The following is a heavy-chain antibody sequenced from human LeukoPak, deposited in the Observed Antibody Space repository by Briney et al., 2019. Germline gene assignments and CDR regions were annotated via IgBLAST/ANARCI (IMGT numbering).Heavy chain of an antibody. D-gene: IGHD2-21*02. CDR1: GFTFSSYS. V-gene: IGHV3-21*01. CDR3: VRGERGANLHGDWYFDY. J-gene: IGHJ4*02. Sequence: GGSLRLSCAASGFTFSSYSMNWVRQAPGKGLEWVSSISSSSSYIYYADSVKGRFTISRDNAKNSLYLQMNSLRAEDTAVYYCVRGERGANLHGDWYFDYWGQGTLVTVSS. CDR2: ISSSSSYI.